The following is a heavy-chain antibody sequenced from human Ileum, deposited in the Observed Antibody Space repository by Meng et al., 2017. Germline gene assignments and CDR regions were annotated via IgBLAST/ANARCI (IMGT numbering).Heavy chain of an antibody. CDR1: GVSINSGSYY. CDR3: VNYCSGGKCSPNEKTQH. D-gene: IGHD2-15*01. Sequence: QVQLQESGPGLVKPSQTLSLTCTVSGVSINSGSYYWNWIRQVPEKGLEWIGFIYYSGTTYYNPSLKSRLSMSLDTSKNQFSLNLTSATAADTAVYYCVNYCSGGKCSPNEKTQHWGQGTLVTVSS. V-gene: IGHV4-31*03. CDR2: IYYSGTT. J-gene: IGHJ1*01.